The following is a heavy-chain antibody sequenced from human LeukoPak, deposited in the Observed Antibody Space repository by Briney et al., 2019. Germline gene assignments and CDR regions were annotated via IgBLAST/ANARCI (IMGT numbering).Heavy chain of an antibody. D-gene: IGHD4-17*01. Sequence: GGSLRLSCAASGFTFSNYGMHGVREAPGKGLEWVAVVSNDGRVQYYADSVKGRFTISRDNSKNTLSLQMDSLRAEDTAVYYCTKEGGPMAVTTERYSFDQWGQGTLVTVSS. CDR3: TKEGGPMAVTTERYSFDQ. V-gene: IGHV3-30*18. CDR1: GFTFSNYG. CDR2: VSNDGRVQ. J-gene: IGHJ4*02.